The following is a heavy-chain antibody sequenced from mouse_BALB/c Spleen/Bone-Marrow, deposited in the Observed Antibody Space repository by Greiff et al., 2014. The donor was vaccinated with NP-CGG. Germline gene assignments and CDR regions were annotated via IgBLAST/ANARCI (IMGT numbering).Heavy chain of an antibody. CDR1: GYTFTDHA. Sequence: VQRVESGAKLERPGVSVKISCKGSGYTFTDHAMHWVKRSHAKSLEWIGLISGYYGDAIYNQKFKGKATMTVDKSSSTAYMELARLTSGDSAIYYCARSGKVRNAMDYWGQGTSVTVSS. D-gene: IGHD2-14*01. J-gene: IGHJ4*01. V-gene: IGHV1S137*01. CDR2: ISGYYGDA. CDR3: ARSGKVRNAMDY.